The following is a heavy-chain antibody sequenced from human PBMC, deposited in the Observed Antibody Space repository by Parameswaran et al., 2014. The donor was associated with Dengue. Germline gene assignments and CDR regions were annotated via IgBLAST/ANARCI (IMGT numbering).Heavy chain of an antibody. J-gene: IGHJ4*02. CDR3: VKDGFGGGYVKGLHSYYFDY. V-gene: IGHV3-64D*06. CDR1: GFTFSSYA. Sequence: GGSLRLSCSASGFTFSSYAMHWVRQAPGKGLEYVSAISSNGGSTYYADSVKGRFTISRDNSKNTLYLQMSSLRAEDTAVYYCVKDGFGGGYVKGLHSYYFDYWGQGTLVTVSS. CDR2: ISSNGGST. D-gene: IGHD5-12*01.